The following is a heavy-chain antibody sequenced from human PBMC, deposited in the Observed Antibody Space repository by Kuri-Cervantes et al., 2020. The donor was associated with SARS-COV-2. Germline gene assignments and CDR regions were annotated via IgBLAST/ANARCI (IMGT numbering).Heavy chain of an antibody. Sequence: GESLKISCAASGFTFSSYWMSWVRQAPGKGLEWVANIKQDGSEKYYVDSVKGRFTISRDNAKNSLYLQMNSLRAEDTAVYYCARDPRNLAVFGVVIKGCYYNGMDVWGQGTTVTVSS. CDR2: IKQDGSEK. J-gene: IGHJ6*02. CDR1: GFTFSSYW. D-gene: IGHD3-3*01. V-gene: IGHV3-7*05. CDR3: ARDPRNLAVFGVVIKGCYYNGMDV.